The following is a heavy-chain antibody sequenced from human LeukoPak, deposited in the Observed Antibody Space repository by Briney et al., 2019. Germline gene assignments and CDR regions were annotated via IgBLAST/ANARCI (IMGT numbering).Heavy chain of an antibody. Sequence: SVKVSCKASGGTFSSYAISWVRQAPGQGLEWMGGIIPIFGTANYAQKFQGRVTITADESTSTAYMELSSLRSEDTAVYYCARGWFGEPYYYYYMDVWGKGTTVTVSS. CDR3: ARGWFGEPYYYYYMDV. J-gene: IGHJ6*03. D-gene: IGHD3-10*01. V-gene: IGHV1-69*01. CDR2: IIPIFGTA. CDR1: GGTFSSYA.